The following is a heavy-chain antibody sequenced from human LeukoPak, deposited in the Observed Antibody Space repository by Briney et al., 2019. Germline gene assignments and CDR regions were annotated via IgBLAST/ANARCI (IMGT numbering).Heavy chain of an antibody. J-gene: IGHJ3*02. V-gene: IGHV3-30*04. Sequence: PGTSLRLSCAASGFTFGSYVMHWVRQAPGKGLEWVAVISSGGNHEYCADSVKGRFTISRDNSMNTLYLQMNSLRAEDTAVYYCARDSESEKYSGYRAFDIWGQGTMVTVSS. CDR2: ISSGGNHE. CDR1: GFTFGSYV. CDR3: ARDSESEKYSGYRAFDI. D-gene: IGHD3-22*01.